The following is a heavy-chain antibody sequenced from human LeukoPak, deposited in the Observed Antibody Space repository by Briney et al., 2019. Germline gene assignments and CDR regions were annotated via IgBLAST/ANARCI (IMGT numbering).Heavy chain of an antibody. Sequence: SETLSLTCTVSGGSISSGSYYWSWIRQPAGKGLEWIGRIYTSGSTNYNPSLKSRVTISVDKSKNQFSLKLSSVTAADTAVYYCAAAGGVVVTAAALRYWGQGTLVTVSS. CDR3: AAAGGVVVTAAALRY. CDR1: GGSISSGSYY. V-gene: IGHV4-61*02. J-gene: IGHJ4*02. D-gene: IGHD2-21*02. CDR2: IYTSGST.